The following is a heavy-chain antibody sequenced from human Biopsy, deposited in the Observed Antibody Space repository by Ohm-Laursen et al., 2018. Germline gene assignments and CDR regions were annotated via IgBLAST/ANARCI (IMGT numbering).Heavy chain of an antibody. J-gene: IGHJ4*02. D-gene: IGHD3/OR15-3a*01. CDR3: VRLNRRGNIIFFDY. CDR1: GGSITADF. CDR2: RFHSGSP. V-gene: IGHV4-59*08. Sequence: TLSLTCAVSGGSITADFWTWIRQTPGERLEWIGYRFHSGSPMYNPSLKSRVTISVDTSKSQFSLTLTSVTAADTAVYYCVRLNRRGNIIFFDYWGRGTLVTVSS.